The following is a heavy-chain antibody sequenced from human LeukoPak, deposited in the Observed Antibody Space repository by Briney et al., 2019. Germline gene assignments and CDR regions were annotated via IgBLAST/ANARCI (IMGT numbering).Heavy chain of an antibody. V-gene: IGHV5-10-1*01. CDR2: IDSSDSYT. J-gene: IGHJ4*02. CDR1: GYSFTSYW. CDR3: ARRAADGSVARDY. D-gene: IGHD6-13*01. Sequence: GESLKISCKGSGYSFTSYWISWVRQMPGKGLELMGRIDSSDSYTNYSPSFQGHVTISDDKSINPAFPQWSSLKAADTVMYYCARRAADGSVARDYWGQGTVIMVSS.